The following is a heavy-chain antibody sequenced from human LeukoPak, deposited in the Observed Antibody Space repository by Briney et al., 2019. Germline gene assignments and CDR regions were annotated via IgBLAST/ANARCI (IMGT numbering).Heavy chain of an antibody. CDR1: GDSITSSGVY. CDR3: ARLFSSGWPYFYGLGA. V-gene: IGHV4-39*01. Sequence: PSETLSLTCTVAGDSITSSGVYWGWVRQPPGKGLERVGCAYYGGDTYSNPSLKSRITISFDTSKNQFSLSLSSVTAADTALYFCARLFSSGWPYFYGLGAWGQGTTVTVSS. D-gene: IGHD6-19*01. CDR2: AYYGGDT. J-gene: IGHJ6*02.